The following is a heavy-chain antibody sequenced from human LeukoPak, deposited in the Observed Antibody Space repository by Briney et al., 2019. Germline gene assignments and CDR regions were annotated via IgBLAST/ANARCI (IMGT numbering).Heavy chain of an antibody. Sequence: PGRSLRLSCAASGFTFSDSAMHWVRQAPGKGLEWVGRIRNKANTYATTYAASVNGRFTISRDDSKNTAYLQLNSLKTEDTAVYYCAKTYYYGSGSYYNVFYGMDVWGQGTTVTVSS. CDR2: IRNKANTYAT. D-gene: IGHD3-10*01. J-gene: IGHJ6*02. V-gene: IGHV3-73*01. CDR1: GFTFSDSA. CDR3: AKTYYYGSGSYYNVFYGMDV.